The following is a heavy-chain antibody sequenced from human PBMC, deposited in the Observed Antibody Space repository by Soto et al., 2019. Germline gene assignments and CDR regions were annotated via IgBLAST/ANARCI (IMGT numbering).Heavy chain of an antibody. CDR2: ISGYNGNP. J-gene: IGHJ4*02. Sequence: GASVKVSCKASGYTFANYGISWVRQAPGQGLEWMGWISGYNGNPDYAQKFQGRVTMTTDTSTSTGYMELRSLRCGDTAVYYCAAHCISTSCYGSDYWGQGTPVTVSS. D-gene: IGHD2-2*01. V-gene: IGHV1-18*01. CDR3: AAHCISTSCYGSDY. CDR1: GYTFANYG.